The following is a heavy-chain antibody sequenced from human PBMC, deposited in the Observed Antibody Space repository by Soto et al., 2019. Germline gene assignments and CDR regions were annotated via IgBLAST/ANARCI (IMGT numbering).Heavy chain of an antibody. CDR3: AGKYYDFWSWYYMHSLDP. Sequence: ASVKLSCKTSGSTFTGHYFHWVRQAPGQGHEWMGWINPNSGGTNYAQKFQGRVTMTRDTSISTAYMELSRLRSDDTSVYNCAGKYYDFWSWYYMHSLDPLFKGSLMTGSS. D-gene: IGHD3-3*01. J-gene: IGHJ5*02. CDR2: INPNSGGT. V-gene: IGHV1-2*02. CDR1: GSTFTGHY.